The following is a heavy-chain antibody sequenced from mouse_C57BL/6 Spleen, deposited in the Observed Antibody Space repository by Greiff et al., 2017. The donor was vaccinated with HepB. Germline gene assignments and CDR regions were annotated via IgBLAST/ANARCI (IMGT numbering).Heavy chain of an antibody. J-gene: IGHJ2*01. D-gene: IGHD1-1*01. CDR3: TRSVYYGSSYFDY. CDR2: IDPETGGT. CDR1: GYTFTDYE. V-gene: IGHV1-15*01. Sequence: VQLQQSGAELVRPGASVTLSCKASGYTFTDYEMHWVKQTPVHGLEWIGAIDPETGGTAYNQKFKGKAILTADKSSSTAYMELRSLTSEDSAVYDCTRSVYYGSSYFDYWGQGTTLTVSS.